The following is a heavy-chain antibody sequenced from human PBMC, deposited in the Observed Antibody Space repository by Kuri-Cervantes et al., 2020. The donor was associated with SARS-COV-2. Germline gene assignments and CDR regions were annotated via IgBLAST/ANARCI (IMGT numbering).Heavy chain of an antibody. D-gene: IGHD1-7*01. J-gene: IGHJ6*03. CDR1: GFTVSSNY. CDR2: IYSGDNT. CDR3: ARARTGTKIDYYYYMDV. V-gene: IGHV3-66*01. Sequence: GGSLRLSCAASGFTVSSNYMSWVRQAPGKGLEWVSVIYSGDNTEYADSVKGRFTISRDNAKNSLYLQMNSLRAEDTAVYYCARARTGTKIDYYYYMDVWGKGTTVTVSS.